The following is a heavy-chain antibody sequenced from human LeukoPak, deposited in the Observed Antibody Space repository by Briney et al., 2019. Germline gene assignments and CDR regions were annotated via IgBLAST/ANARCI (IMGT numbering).Heavy chain of an antibody. D-gene: IGHD6-6*01. CDR2: ISSSSSYI. CDR3: AKDIISAARLNRQFDY. V-gene: IGHV3-21*04. J-gene: IGHJ4*02. Sequence: PGGSLRLSCAASGFTFSSYSMNWVRQAPGKGLEWVSSISSSSSYIYYADSVKGRFTISRDNAKNSLYLQMNSLRAEDTAVYYCAKDIISAARLNRQFDYWGQGTLVTVSS. CDR1: GFTFSSYS.